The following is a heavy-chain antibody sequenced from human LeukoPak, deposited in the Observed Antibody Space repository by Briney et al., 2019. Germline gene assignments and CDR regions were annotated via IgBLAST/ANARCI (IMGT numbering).Heavy chain of an antibody. D-gene: IGHD3-22*01. V-gene: IGHV1-8*01. Sequence: GASVKVSCKASGYTFTSYDINWVRQAPGQGLEWMGWMNPNSGNTGYAQKFQGRVTMTRNTSISTAYMELSSLRSEDTAVYYCARVTLYDSSGYLAYFYYYGMDVWGQGTTVTVSS. J-gene: IGHJ6*02. CDR3: ARVTLYDSSGYLAYFYYYGMDV. CDR2: MNPNSGNT. CDR1: GYTFTSYD.